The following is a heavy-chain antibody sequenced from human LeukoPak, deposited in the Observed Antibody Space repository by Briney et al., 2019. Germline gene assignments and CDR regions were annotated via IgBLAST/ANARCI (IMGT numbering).Heavy chain of an antibody. CDR1: GFTFSSYS. CDR3: ARHPYYYGSGSYSPYDY. Sequence: GSLRLSCAASGFTFSSYSMNWVRQAPGKGLEWIGEINHSGSTNYNPSLKSRVTISVDTSKNQFSLKLSSVTAADTAVYYCARHPYYYGSGSYSPYDYWGQGTLVTVSS. CDR2: INHSGST. D-gene: IGHD3-10*01. J-gene: IGHJ4*02. V-gene: IGHV4-34*01.